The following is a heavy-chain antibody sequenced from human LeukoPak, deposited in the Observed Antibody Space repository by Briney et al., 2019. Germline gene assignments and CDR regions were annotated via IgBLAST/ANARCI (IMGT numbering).Heavy chain of an antibody. CDR2: IYYSGST. CDR3: ARVYYSRSYDYWYFDL. CDR1: GGSISSYY. D-gene: IGHD6-13*01. V-gene: IGHV4-59*01. J-gene: IGHJ2*01. Sequence: PSETLSLTCTVSGGSISSYYWSWTRQPPGKGLEWIGYIYYSGSTNYNPSLKSRVTISVDTSKNQFSLKLSSVTAADAAVYYCARVYYSRSYDYWYFDLWGRGTLVTVSS.